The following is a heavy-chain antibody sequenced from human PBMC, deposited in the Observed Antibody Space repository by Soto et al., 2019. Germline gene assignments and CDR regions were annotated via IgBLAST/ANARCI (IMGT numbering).Heavy chain of an antibody. D-gene: IGHD1-26*01. CDR2: IIPTLGTI. CDR3: ARAAEWEQPSNQYYFDF. Sequence: SSVKVSCKASGGTLISFINYPINWVRQAPGEGLEWVGGIIPTLGTIHVAQRFQGRVTFTADKSTNTAYMEMNSLTSEDTALYYCARAAEWEQPSNQYYFDFWGQGTLVTVSS. J-gene: IGHJ4*02. V-gene: IGHV1-69*10. CDR1: GGTLISFINYP.